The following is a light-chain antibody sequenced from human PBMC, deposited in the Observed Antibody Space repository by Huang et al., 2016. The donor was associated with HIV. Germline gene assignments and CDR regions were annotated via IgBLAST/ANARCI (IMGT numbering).Light chain of an antibody. CDR3: QHYDNWPPLT. Sequence: IVMTQSPATLSVSLGERATLSCKASQSVSTNLAWYQQKPGQAPRLLIYGASTRATGIPARFSGSGSGTEFSLTISSLQSEDFAGYYCQHYDNWPPLTFGGGTKVEIK. CDR2: GAS. V-gene: IGKV3-15*01. J-gene: IGKJ4*01. CDR1: QSVSTN.